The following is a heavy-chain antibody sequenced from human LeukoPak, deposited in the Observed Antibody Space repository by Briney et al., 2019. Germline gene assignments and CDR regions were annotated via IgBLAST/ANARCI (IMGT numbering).Heavy chain of an antibody. Sequence: GGSLRLSCGASGFTFSSYAMQWVRQAPGKGLEWVSGISGSGGSTFYADSVKGRFSISRENSQNTLFLQMNSLRAEDTAVYYCARDRGSNDPIDYWGQGTLVTVSS. CDR2: ISGSGGST. CDR3: ARDRGSNDPIDY. V-gene: IGHV3-23*01. D-gene: IGHD2-15*01. CDR1: GFTFSSYA. J-gene: IGHJ4*02.